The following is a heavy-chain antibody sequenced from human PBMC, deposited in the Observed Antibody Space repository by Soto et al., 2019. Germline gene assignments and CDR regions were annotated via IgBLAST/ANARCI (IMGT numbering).Heavy chain of an antibody. CDR3: ASLIVVPY. CDR2: INPNSGGT. CDR1: GGTFSSYA. Sequence: GASVKVSCKASGGTFSSYAISWVRQAPGQGLEWMGWINPNSGGTNYAQKFQGRVTMTRDTSISTAYMELSRLRSDDTAVYYCASLIVVPYWGQGTLVTVSS. J-gene: IGHJ4*02. V-gene: IGHV1-2*02. D-gene: IGHD3-22*01.